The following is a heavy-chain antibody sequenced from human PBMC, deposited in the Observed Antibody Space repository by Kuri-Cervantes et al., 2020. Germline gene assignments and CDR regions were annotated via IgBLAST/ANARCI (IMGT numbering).Heavy chain of an antibody. D-gene: IGHD2-21*02. J-gene: IGHJ4*02. CDR2: ISGSGGST. Sequence: GESLKISCAASGFTFSSYVMSWVRQAPGKGLEWVSAISGSGGSTYYPDSVKGRFTISRDNSKNTLYLQMNSLRAEDTAVYYCARAYVDVTFDYWGQGTLVTVSS. CDR1: GFTFSSYV. CDR3: ARAYVDVTFDY. V-gene: IGHV3-23*01.